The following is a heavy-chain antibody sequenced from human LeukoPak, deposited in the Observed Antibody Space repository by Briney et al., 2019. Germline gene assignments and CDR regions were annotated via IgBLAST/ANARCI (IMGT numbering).Heavy chain of an antibody. D-gene: IGHD5-18*01. CDR3: AKSTGGYTGYFDL. CDR1: GFTYSNYA. J-gene: IGHJ2*01. CDR2: ISSSNERT. Sequence: PGGSLRLSCAASGFTYSNYAMSWVRQAPGKGLEWVSAISSSNERTYYADSVKGRFTISRDNSKDTLYLQMNSLRAEDTAVYYCAKSTGGYTGYFDLWGRGTLVTVSS. V-gene: IGHV3-23*01.